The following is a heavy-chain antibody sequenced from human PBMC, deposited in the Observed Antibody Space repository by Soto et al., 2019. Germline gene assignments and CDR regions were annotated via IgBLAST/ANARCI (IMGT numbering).Heavy chain of an antibody. V-gene: IGHV1-69*01. CDR1: GGTFKNFN. CDR3: ARDETGDSYYYYYGMDV. CDR2: IIPMFGTA. D-gene: IGHD7-27*01. Sequence: QVQLVQSGAEVKKPGSSVKVSCKASGGTFKNFNFNWVRQAPGQGLEWMGGIIPMFGTADYAQRFQGRVTITAVDSTSTAYMELSSLRSEDTAVYYCARDETGDSYYYYYGMDVWGQGTTVTVSS. J-gene: IGHJ6*02.